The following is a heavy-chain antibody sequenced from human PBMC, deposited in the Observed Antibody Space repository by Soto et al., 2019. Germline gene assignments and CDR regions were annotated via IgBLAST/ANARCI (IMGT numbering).Heavy chain of an antibody. Sequence: LSLTCTVSGGSISSYYWSWIRQPPGKGLEWIGYIYYSGSTNYNPSLKSRVTISVDTSKNQFSLKLSSVTAADTAVYYCARGDSSSSGWFDPWGQGTLVTVSS. CDR3: ARGDSSSSGWFDP. D-gene: IGHD6-6*01. J-gene: IGHJ5*02. CDR2: IYYSGST. V-gene: IGHV4-59*01. CDR1: GGSISSYY.